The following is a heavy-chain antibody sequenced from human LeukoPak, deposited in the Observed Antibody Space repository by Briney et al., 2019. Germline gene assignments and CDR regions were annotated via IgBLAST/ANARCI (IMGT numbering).Heavy chain of an antibody. CDR1: GYTFTGYY. D-gene: IGHD6-13*01. V-gene: IGHV1-2*06. CDR2: INPNSGGT. CDR3: ARVVKSPGYSSSWYSY. J-gene: IGHJ4*02. Sequence: ASVKVSCKASGYTFTGYYMHWVRQAPGQGLEWMGRINPNSGGTNYAQKFQGRVTMTRDTSISTAYMELSRLRSDDTAVYYCARVVKSPGYSSSWYSYWGQGTLVTVSS.